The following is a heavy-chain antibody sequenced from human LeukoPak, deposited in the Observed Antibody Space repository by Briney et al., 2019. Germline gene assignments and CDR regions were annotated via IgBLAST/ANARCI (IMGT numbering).Heavy chain of an antibody. Sequence: GASVQVSCKASGYTFTSYYMHWVRQAPGQGLEWMGIINPSGGSTSYAQKFQGRVTMTRDTSTSTVYMELSSLRSEDTAVYYCARERYCGGDCYSPLNFQHWGQGTLLTVSS. V-gene: IGHV1-46*01. CDR3: ARERYCGGDCYSPLNFQH. J-gene: IGHJ1*01. CDR2: INPSGGST. CDR1: GYTFTSYY. D-gene: IGHD2-21*02.